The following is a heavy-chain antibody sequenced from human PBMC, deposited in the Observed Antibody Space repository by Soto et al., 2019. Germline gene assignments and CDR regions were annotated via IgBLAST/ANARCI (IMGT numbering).Heavy chain of an antibody. CDR1: GFTFSSYW. CDR2: INQDESVK. D-gene: IGHD5-18*01. V-gene: IGHV3-7*01. Sequence: GGSLRLSCAASGFTFSSYWMSWVRQPPGKGRGWVANINQDESVKYYVYAVKGRVTISRDNAKNSLYLQMNSLRAENTAVYYCARAKDTAMHEGGDYYYYYYMDVWGKGTTVTVSS. CDR3: ARAKDTAMHEGGDYYYYYYMDV. J-gene: IGHJ6*03.